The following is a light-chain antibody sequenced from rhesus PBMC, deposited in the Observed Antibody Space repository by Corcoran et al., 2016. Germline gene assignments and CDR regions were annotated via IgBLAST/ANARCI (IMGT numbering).Light chain of an antibody. Sequence: DIQMTKSPSSLSASVGDRVTITCQASQGISSWLAWYQQNPGKAPKLLIYAASSLQSGFPSRFSGSGSGTDFTITISSLQPEDFATYYCQQHNSYPPTFGQGTKVEIK. V-gene: IGKV1-33*02. CDR3: QQHNSYPPT. CDR1: QGISSW. J-gene: IGKJ1*01. CDR2: AAS.